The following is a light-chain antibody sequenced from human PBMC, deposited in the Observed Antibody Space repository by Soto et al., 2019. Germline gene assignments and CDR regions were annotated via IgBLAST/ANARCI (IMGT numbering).Light chain of an antibody. Sequence: EIVLTQSPGTLSLSPGERATLSCRASQSVSSSFLAWYQQKPGQAPRLLIYGASSRATGIPDRFSGSRSGTDFTLTISRLESADFAVYYYQLYGTSPRTFGQGTNVEIK. CDR3: QLYGTSPRT. V-gene: IGKV3-20*01. CDR1: QSVSSSF. J-gene: IGKJ1*01. CDR2: GAS.